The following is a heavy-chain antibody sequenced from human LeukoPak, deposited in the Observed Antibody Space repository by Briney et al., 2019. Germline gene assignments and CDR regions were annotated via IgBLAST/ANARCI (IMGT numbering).Heavy chain of an antibody. J-gene: IGHJ4*02. CDR3: ARDGYEVGYFDY. CDR2: ISSRSSTI. Sequence: PGGSLRLSCAASGFTFSSYSMNWVRQAPGKGLEWVSYISSRSSTIYYADSVKGRFTISRDNAKNSLYLQMNSLRAEDTAVYYCARDGYEVGYFDYWGQGTLVTVSS. CDR1: GFTFSSYS. V-gene: IGHV3-48*01. D-gene: IGHD5-12*01.